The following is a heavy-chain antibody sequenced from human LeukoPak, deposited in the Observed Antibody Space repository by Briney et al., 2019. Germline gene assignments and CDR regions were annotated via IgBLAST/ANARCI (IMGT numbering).Heavy chain of an antibody. CDR1: DGSVSSVGYY. V-gene: IGHV4-39*01. CDR2: IYYSGTT. D-gene: IGHD5-24*01. J-gene: IGHJ4*02. Sequence: PSETLSLTCTVSDGSVSSVGYYWGWIRQPPGKGLEWIGSIYYSGTTYYNPSLASRVTIFVDTSKNQFSLRLSSVTAADTAVYYCAGRDQAIDYWGQGTLVTVSS. CDR3: AGRDQAIDY.